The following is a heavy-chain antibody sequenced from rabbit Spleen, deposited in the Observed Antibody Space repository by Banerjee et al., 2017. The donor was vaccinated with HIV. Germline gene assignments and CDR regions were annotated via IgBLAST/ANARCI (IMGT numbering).Heavy chain of an antibody. D-gene: IGHD4-1*01. CDR1: GIDFSSTYY. CDR3: ARGNFYSVGVYDL. Sequence: QSLEESGGDLVKPGASLTLTCTASGIDFSSTYYMCWVRQAPGKGLEWIACIYVGSRGSTYYATWAKGRFTISKTSSTTVTLQMTSLTAADTATYFCARGNFYSVGVYDLWGPGTLVTVS. V-gene: IGHV1S40*01. CDR2: IYVGSRGST. J-gene: IGHJ4*01.